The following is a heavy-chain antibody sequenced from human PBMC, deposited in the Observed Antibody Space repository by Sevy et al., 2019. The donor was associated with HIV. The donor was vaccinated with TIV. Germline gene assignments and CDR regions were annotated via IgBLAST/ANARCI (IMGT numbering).Heavy chain of an antibody. D-gene: IGHD1-1*01. CDR1: GFTFDEYG. Sequence: GGSLRLSCAASGFTFDEYGMHWVRQAPGKGLEWVSGINWNSGNIGYAYSVKGRFTISRDNAKNSLYLQMNSLRAEDTALYYCAKDISIEGGIEGVGTVIFDFWGQGTLVTVSS. CDR3: AKDISIEGGIEGVGTVIFDF. CDR2: INWNSGNI. J-gene: IGHJ4*02. V-gene: IGHV3-9*01.